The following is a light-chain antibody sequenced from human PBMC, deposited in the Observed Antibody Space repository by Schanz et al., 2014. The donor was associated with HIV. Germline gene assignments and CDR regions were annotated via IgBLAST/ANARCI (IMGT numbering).Light chain of an antibody. CDR2: ATS. V-gene: IGKV3D-15*01. CDR1: QSVSSN. Sequence: VMTQSPATLSVSPGERATLSCRASQSVSSNLAWYQQKPGQAPTLLIYATSSRAAGIPDRFSGSGSGTEFTLTISSLQSEDFAVYYCQQYNDWPPITFGQGTRLEIK. J-gene: IGKJ5*01. CDR3: QQYNDWPPIT.